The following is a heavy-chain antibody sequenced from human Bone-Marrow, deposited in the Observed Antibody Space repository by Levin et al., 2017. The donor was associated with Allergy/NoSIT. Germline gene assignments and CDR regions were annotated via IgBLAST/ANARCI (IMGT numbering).Heavy chain of an antibody. CDR1: GFNFDDYA. D-gene: IGHD6-19*01. CDR3: VKDMTVAGTDFDF. CDR2: ISWNGGRI. Sequence: PGGSLRLSCVASGFNFDDYAMHWVRQSPGKGLEWVSSISWNGGRIAYAHSVKGRFTISRDNAKNSLSLQMHSLRGEDSALYYCVKDMTVAGTDFDFWGQGIRVTVS. J-gene: IGHJ4*02. V-gene: IGHV3-9*01.